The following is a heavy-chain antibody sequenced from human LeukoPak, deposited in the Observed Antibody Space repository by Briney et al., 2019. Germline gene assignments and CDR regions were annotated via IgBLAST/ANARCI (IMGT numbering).Heavy chain of an antibody. J-gene: IGHJ6*03. CDR3: ARGRVDRIQLWLKKDYYYYMDV. CDR2: IRYDGSNK. V-gene: IGHV3-30*02. CDR1: GFTFSSYG. D-gene: IGHD5-18*01. Sequence: PGGSLRLSCAASGFTFSSYGMHWVRQAPGKGPEWVAFIRYDGSNKYYADSVKGRFTISRDNAKNSLYLQMNSLRAEDTAVYYCARGRVDRIQLWLKKDYYYYMDVWGKGTTVTVSS.